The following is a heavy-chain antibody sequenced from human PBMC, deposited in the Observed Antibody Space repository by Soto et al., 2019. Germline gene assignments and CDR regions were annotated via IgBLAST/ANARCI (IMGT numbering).Heavy chain of an antibody. V-gene: IGHV4-34*04. CDR2: VNPSGST. D-gene: IGHD2-8*01. Sequence: SETLSLTCAVYGGSFSGYYWSWIRQPPGKGLEWIGEVNPSGSTNHNPSLESRATIFVDTSKNQFSLMLTSVTAADTAVYFCVRNGDCTRPGCIVGWFDPWGPG. CDR3: VRNGDCTRPGCIVGWFDP. J-gene: IGHJ5*02. CDR1: GGSFSGYY.